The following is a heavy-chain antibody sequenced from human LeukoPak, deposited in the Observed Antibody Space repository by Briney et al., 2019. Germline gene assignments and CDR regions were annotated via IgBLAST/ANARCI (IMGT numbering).Heavy chain of an antibody. CDR3: ATSAGSSGWEAFDS. CDR2: INGRGSGT. CDR1: GFNFNNYA. J-gene: IGHJ4*02. V-gene: IGHV3-23*01. D-gene: IGHD6-19*01. Sequence: GGSLRLSCAASGFNFNNYAMSWVRQAPGKGLEWVSGINGRGSGTYSGDSVKGRFTISRDNTKNTLYLQMNSLRAEDTAVYYCATSAGSSGWEAFDSWGQGALVTVSS.